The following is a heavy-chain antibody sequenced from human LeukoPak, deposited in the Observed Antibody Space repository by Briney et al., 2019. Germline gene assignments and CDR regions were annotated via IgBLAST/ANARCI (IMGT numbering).Heavy chain of an antibody. CDR2: ISSSSSYI. D-gene: IGHD6-13*01. V-gene: IGHV3-21*01. Sequence: GGSLRLSCAASGFTFSSYSMNWVRQAPGKGLEWVSSISSSSSYIYYADSVKGRFTISRDNAKNSLYLQMNSLRAEDTAVYYCANTKDAAAGTIDYWGQGTLVTVSS. J-gene: IGHJ4*02. CDR3: ANTKDAAAGTIDY. CDR1: GFTFSSYS.